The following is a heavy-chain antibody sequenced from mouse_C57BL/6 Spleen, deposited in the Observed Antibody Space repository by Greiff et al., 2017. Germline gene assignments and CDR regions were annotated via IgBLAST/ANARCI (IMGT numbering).Heavy chain of an antibody. V-gene: IGHV2-9-1*01. CDR1: GFSLTSYA. CDR2: IWTGGGA. CDR3: ARESYYYGIDY. Sequence: VKLMESGPGLVAPSQSLSITCTVSGFSLTSYAISWVRQPPGQGLEWLGVIWTGGGANYNSALKARLSISKDNSKSQVFLKMNSLQTDDTAGYYCARESYYYGIDYWGQGTTLTVSS. J-gene: IGHJ2*01. D-gene: IGHD1-1*01.